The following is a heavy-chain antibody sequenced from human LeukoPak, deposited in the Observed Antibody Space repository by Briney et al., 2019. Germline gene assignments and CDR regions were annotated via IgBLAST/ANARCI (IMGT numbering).Heavy chain of an antibody. V-gene: IGHV4-59*07. CDR1: GVSISSYY. Sequence: SDTLSLTCTVSGVSISSYYWTWIRQPPGKGLEWIGYIYYRGSTNYSPSLKSRVTISLETSKNQFSLKLSSVTAADTAVYYCARGDSSGWRPFDYWGQGTLVTVSS. CDR3: ARGDSSGWRPFDY. J-gene: IGHJ4*02. D-gene: IGHD6-19*01. CDR2: IYYRGST.